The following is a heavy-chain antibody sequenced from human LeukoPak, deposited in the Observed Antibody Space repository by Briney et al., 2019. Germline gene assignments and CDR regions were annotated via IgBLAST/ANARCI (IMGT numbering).Heavy chain of an antibody. D-gene: IGHD2-15*01. CDR3: AKARMVAATRSGFDY. V-gene: IGHV3-30*18. CDR1: GFTFSSYG. Sequence: GRSLRLSCAASGFTFSSYGMHWVRQAPGKGLEWVAVISYDGSSKYYADSAKGRFTISRDNSKNTLYLQMNSLRAEDTAVYYCAKARMVAATRSGFDYWGQGTLVTVSS. CDR2: ISYDGSSK. J-gene: IGHJ4*02.